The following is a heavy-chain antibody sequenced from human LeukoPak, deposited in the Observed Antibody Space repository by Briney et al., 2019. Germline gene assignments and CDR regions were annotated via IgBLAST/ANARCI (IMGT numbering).Heavy chain of an antibody. J-gene: IGHJ4*02. CDR1: GGSISSYY. CDR3: ARVVYYYDSSGLAFDY. D-gene: IGHD3-22*01. CDR2: ICYSGST. V-gene: IGHV4-59*01. Sequence: SETLSLTCTVSGGSISSYYWSWIRQPPGKGLEWIGYICYSGSTNYNPSLKSRVTISVDTSKNQFSLKLSSVTAADTAVYYCARVVYYYDSSGLAFDYWGQGTLVTVSS.